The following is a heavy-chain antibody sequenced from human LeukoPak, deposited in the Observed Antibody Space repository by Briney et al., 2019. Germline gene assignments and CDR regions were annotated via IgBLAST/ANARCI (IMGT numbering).Heavy chain of an antibody. Sequence: GGSLRLSCAASGFTVSGNYMSWVRRAPGKGLEWVSFIHSGGNTYYADSVKGRFTISGDNSKNTLYLQMNSLRAEDTAVYYCARAKTLTTSFGWFDPWGQGTLVTVSS. V-gene: IGHV3-53*01. CDR2: IHSGGNT. CDR3: ARAKTLTTSFGWFDP. CDR1: GFTVSGNY. D-gene: IGHD4-11*01. J-gene: IGHJ5*02.